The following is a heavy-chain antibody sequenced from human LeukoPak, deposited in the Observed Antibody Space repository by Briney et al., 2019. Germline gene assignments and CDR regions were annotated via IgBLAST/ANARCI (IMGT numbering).Heavy chain of an antibody. CDR2: MSYIGNT. CDR1: GAAISRYY. V-gene: IGHV4-59*08. J-gene: IGHJ4*02. Sequence: SETLSLTCSVSGAAISRYYWSWIRQSPGKGLEWLGYMSYIGNTNYNPSLKSRVTISVDTSKNQFSLKLSSVTAADTAVYYCARQAYYYDSSGYSVGKPFDYWGQGTLVTVSS. D-gene: IGHD3-22*01. CDR3: ARQAYYYDSSGYSVGKPFDY.